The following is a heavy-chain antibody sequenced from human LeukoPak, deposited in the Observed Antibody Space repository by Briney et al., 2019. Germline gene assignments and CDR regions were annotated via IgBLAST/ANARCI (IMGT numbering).Heavy chain of an antibody. CDR1: GFTFSIYG. Sequence: GRSLRLSCAASGFTFSIYGKHWVRPAPGRGLGWVGSISYYGSNKYYADSGKGRFTISRDNSKNTMYLQMNSLRAENTAVDYCAKGVDDFVAVVAALVDYFDYWGQGTLVSVSS. CDR3: AKGVDDFVAVVAALVDYFDY. CDR2: ISYYGSNK. J-gene: IGHJ4*02. V-gene: IGHV3-30*18. D-gene: IGHD2-2*01.